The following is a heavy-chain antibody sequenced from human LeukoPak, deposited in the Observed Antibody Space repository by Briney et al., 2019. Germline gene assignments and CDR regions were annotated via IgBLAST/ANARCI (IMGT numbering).Heavy chain of an antibody. CDR1: GFTFTSYS. J-gene: IGHJ4*02. V-gene: IGHV3-48*01. D-gene: IGHD2-15*01. Sequence: GGSLRLSCAASGFTFTSYSMNWVRQAPGKGLEWVSYISSSGSTIYYADSVKGRFTVSRNNAKNSLYLQMNSLRPEDTAVYYCARGGYCSGGRCYGGDYWGQGTLVTVSS. CDR3: ARGGYCSGGRCYGGDY. CDR2: ISSSGSTI.